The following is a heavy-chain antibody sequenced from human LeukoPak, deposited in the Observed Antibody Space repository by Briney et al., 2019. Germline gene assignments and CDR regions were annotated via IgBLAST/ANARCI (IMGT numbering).Heavy chain of an antibody. J-gene: IGHJ4*02. CDR2: ISDSGNT. D-gene: IGHD3-22*01. CDR1: GFTLSSYA. V-gene: IGHV3-23*01. CDR3: AKAYGTNGYYQLPIDF. Sequence: PGGSLRLSCAASGFTLSSYAMSWLPQAPGKGLEGVSAISDSGNTYHADSVKGRFTISRDSSKNTLFLQMNRLRPEDAAVYYCAKAYGTNGYYQLPIDFWGQGTLVTVSS.